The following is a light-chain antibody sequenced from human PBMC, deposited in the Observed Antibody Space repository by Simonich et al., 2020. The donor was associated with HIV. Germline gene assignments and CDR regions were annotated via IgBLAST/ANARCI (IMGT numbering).Light chain of an antibody. CDR1: SSDVGTYNS. CDR3: SSYTSSSTRV. J-gene: IGLJ3*02. Sequence: QSALTQPRSVSGSPGQSVTISCTGTSSDVGTYNSISWYQKHPGKAPKLMIYDVDKWPSGVPDRFSGAKSGNTASLNISGLQTEDEADYYCSSYTSSSTRVFGGGTKLTVL. V-gene: IGLV2-11*01. CDR2: DVD.